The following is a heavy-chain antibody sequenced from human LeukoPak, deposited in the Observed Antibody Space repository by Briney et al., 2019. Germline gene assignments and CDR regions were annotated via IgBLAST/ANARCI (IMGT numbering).Heavy chain of an antibody. V-gene: IGHV4-59*01. Sequence: PSETLSLTCTVSGGSISSYYWSWIRQPPGKGLEWIGYIHYTGGTNYNPSLKSRVTILVDTSKNQFSLKLNSVTAADTAVYYCARALNWNYYYYMDVWGKGTTVTVSS. D-gene: IGHD1-1*01. CDR1: GGSISSYY. CDR2: IHYTGGT. J-gene: IGHJ6*03. CDR3: ARALNWNYYYYMDV.